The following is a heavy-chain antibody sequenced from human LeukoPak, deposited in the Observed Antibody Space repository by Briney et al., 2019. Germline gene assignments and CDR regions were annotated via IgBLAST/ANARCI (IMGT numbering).Heavy chain of an antibody. CDR1: GFTFSSYW. D-gene: IGHD3-10*01. Sequence: GGSLRLSCAASGFTFSSYWMSWVRQAPGKGLEWVANIKQDGSEKYYVDSVKGRFTISRDNSKNTMYLQMNSLRAEDTAVYFCAKDHKWWREYFYASGTYRGLFDYWGQGTLVTVSS. V-gene: IGHV3-7*01. J-gene: IGHJ4*02. CDR2: IKQDGSEK. CDR3: AKDHKWWREYFYASGTYRGLFDY.